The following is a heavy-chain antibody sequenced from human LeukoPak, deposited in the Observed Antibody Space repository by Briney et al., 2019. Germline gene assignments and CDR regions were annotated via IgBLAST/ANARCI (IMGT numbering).Heavy chain of an antibody. J-gene: IGHJ5*02. CDR2: IYYSGST. D-gene: IGHD1-7*01. CDR1: GDSISSYY. V-gene: IGHV4-59*01. Sequence: SETLSLTCTVSGDSISSYYWSWIRQPPGKGLEWIGYIYYSGSTNYNPSLKSRASISVVTSTNQVSLKLSSVTAADTAVYYCARVRITGTGRVWFDPWGQGTLVTVSS. CDR3: ARVRITGTGRVWFDP.